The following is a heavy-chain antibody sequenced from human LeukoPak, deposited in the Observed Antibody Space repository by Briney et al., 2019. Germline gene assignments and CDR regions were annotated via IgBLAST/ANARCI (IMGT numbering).Heavy chain of an antibody. CDR1: GFTFSSHG. CDR3: ARNLRKYGSNSEYFDY. Sequence: PGGSLRLSCAASGFTFSSHGMHWFRQAPGKGLEWVAVIWYDASNKYYADSVKGRFTVSRDNSKNTLYLQMNSLRAEDTAMYYCARNLRKYGSNSEYFDYWGQGTVVTVSS. V-gene: IGHV3-33*01. D-gene: IGHD4-23*01. J-gene: IGHJ4*02. CDR2: IWYDASNK.